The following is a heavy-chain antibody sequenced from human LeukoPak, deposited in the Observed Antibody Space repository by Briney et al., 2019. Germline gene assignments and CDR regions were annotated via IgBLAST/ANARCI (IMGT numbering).Heavy chain of an antibody. CDR2: ISNNGGIT. D-gene: IGHD5-12*01. V-gene: IGHV3-64D*09. CDR1: GFTFSSFA. J-gene: IGHJ4*02. Sequence: PGGSLRISCSASGFTFSSFAMHWVRQAPGKGLEFVSAISNNGGITYYADSVKGRFTISRDNSRSTLYLQMSSLRAEDTAVYYCATGGSGYDGGAYFDYWGQGTLVTVSS. CDR3: ATGGSGYDGGAYFDY.